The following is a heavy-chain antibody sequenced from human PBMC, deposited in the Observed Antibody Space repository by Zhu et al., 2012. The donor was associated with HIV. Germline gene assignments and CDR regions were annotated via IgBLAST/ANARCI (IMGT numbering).Heavy chain of an antibody. CDR2: IYHSGST. J-gene: IGHJ4*02. V-gene: IGHV4-38-2*01. CDR3: ASQVTGVRGVVDY. D-gene: IGHD3-10*01. Sequence: QVQLEESGPGLVKPSETLSLTCGVSGYSISSGYYWGWIRQPPGKGLEWIGTIYHSGSTYYNPSLKSRVIISVDTSKNHFSLKLNSVTAADTALYYCASQVTGVRGVVDYWGQGTLVTVS. CDR1: GYSISSGYY.